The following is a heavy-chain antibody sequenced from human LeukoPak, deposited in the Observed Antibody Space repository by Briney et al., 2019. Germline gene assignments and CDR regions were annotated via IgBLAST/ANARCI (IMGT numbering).Heavy chain of an antibody. Sequence: PGGSLRLSCAASGFTFSTYVMHWVRQAPGKGLEYVSTISHNGDRTFYANSVKGRFTISRDNSKNTLHLQMGSLRPEDMAIYYCARDGPGYSSGWYWFDPWGQGTLVTVST. V-gene: IGHV3-64*01. J-gene: IGHJ5*02. CDR2: ISHNGDRT. D-gene: IGHD6-13*01. CDR1: GFTFSTYV. CDR3: ARDGPGYSSGWYWFDP.